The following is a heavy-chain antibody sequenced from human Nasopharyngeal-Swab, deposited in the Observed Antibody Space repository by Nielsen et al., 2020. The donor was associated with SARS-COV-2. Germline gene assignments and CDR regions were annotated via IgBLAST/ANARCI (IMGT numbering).Heavy chain of an antibody. CDR3: ARDGGYYYDSSGNYAEYFQH. D-gene: IGHD3-22*01. CDR2: IYTSGST. Sequence: WIRQPPGKGLEWSGRIYTSGSTNYNPSLKSRVTISVDTSKNQFSLKLSSVTAADTAVYYCARDGGYYYDSSGNYAEYFQHWGQGALVTVSS. J-gene: IGHJ1*01. V-gene: IGHV4-61*02.